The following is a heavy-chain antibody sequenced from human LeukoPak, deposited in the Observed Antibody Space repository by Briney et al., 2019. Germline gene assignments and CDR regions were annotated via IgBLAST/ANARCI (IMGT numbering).Heavy chain of an antibody. D-gene: IGHD3-10*01. V-gene: IGHV1-18*01. CDR2: ISAYNGNT. CDR1: GYTFTSYG. Sequence: VASVKVSCKASGYTFTSYGISWVRQAPGQGLEWVGWISAYNGNTNYAQKLQGRVTTTTDTSTSTAYMELRSLRSDDTAVYYCARGFWFGDSKWFDPWGQGTLVTVSS. J-gene: IGHJ5*02. CDR3: ARGFWFGDSKWFDP.